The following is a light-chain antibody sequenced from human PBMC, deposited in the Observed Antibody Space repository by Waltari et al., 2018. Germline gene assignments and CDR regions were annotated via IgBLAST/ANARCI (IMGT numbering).Light chain of an antibody. J-gene: IGLJ2*01. CDR2: RNT. V-gene: IGLV1-40*01. CDR1: SSNIGAAYS. CDR3: QSYDTSLRSSV. Sequence: QSVLTQPPSVSGAPGQRVTIPCPGSSSNIGAAYSVHWYKQIPGTAPKLLIYRNTNRPSGVPDRFSGSKSGTSASLAITGLQAEDEADYYCQSYDTSLRSSVFGGGTKLTVL.